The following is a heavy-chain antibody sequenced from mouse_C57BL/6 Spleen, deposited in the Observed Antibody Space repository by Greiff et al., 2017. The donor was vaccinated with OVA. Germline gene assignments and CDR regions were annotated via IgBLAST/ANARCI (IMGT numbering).Heavy chain of an antibody. CDR3: ARGDYYDYESFAY. J-gene: IGHJ3*01. Sequence: VHVKQSGPELVKPGASVKMSCKASGYTFTDYNMHWVKQSHGKSLEWIGYINPNNGGTSYNQKFKGKATLTVNKSSSTAYMELRSLTSEDSAVYYCARGDYYDYESFAYWGQGTLVTVSA. D-gene: IGHD2-4*01. V-gene: IGHV1-22*01. CDR1: GYTFTDYN. CDR2: INPNNGGT.